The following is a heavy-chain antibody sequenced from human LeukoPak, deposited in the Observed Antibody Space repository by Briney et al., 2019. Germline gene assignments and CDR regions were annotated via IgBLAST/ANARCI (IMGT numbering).Heavy chain of an antibody. J-gene: IGHJ5*02. Sequence: PGGSLRLSCAASGFTFSNYAMHWVRQAPGKGLEYVSAVSSNGGSTYYADSVKGRFTISRDNSKNTLYLQMGSLRAEDMALYYCARGRSYSTSPPDWFDPWGQGTLVTVSS. CDR3: ARGRSYSTSPPDWFDP. CDR2: VSSNGGST. V-gene: IGHV3-64*02. CDR1: GFTFSNYA. D-gene: IGHD1-26*01.